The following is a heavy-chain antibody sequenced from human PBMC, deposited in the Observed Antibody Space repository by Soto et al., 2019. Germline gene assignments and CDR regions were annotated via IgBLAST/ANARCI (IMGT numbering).Heavy chain of an antibody. CDR1: GYTFTSYA. CDR3: ARGVGSGSYYNQYNWFDP. J-gene: IGHJ5*02. CDR2: INAANGDT. D-gene: IGHD3-10*01. V-gene: IGHV1-3*01. Sequence: ASVKVSCKASGYTFTSYAMHWVRQAPGQRLEWMAWINAANGDTKYSQKFQGRVTITRDTSASTAYMELSSLRSDDTAVYYCARGVGSGSYYNQYNWFDPWGQGTLVTVSS.